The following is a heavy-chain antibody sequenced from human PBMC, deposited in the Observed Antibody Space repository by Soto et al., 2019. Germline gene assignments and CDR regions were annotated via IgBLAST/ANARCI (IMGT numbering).Heavy chain of an antibody. J-gene: IGHJ4*02. CDR1: GGTFSSYA. CDR3: AEEAVAGIRYFDY. Sequence: SVKVSCKASGGTFSSYAISWVRQAPGQGLEWMGGIIPIFGTANYAQKFQGRVTITADESTSTAYMELSSLRSEDTAVYYCAEEAVAGIRYFDYWGQGTLVTVSS. CDR2: IIPIFGTA. V-gene: IGHV1-69*13. D-gene: IGHD6-19*01.